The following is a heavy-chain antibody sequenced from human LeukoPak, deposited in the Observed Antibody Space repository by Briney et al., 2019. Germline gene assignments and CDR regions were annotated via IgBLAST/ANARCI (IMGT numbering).Heavy chain of an antibody. D-gene: IGHD2-15*01. J-gene: IGHJ4*02. CDR2: IYTSGSTP. CDR3: ARRGGSSSRPFDY. V-gene: IGHV4-4*07. Sequence: SETLSLTCTVSGGSINSYYWSWIRQSAGKGLEWIGRIYTSGSTPDYSPSLKSRVTMSIDTSKNQFSLQLSSVTAADTAVYYCARRGGSSSRPFDYWGQGTLVTVSS. CDR1: GGSINSYY.